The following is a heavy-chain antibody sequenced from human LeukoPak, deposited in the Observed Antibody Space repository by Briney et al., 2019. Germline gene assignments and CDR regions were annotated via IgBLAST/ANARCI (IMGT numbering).Heavy chain of an antibody. Sequence: GGSLRLSCAASGFTFSSYAMSWVRQAPGKGLEWVSAISGSGGSTYYADSVKGRFTISRDNSKNTLYLQMNSLRAEDTAVYYCAKSRSSGWSNWGAFDIWGQGTMVTVSS. J-gene: IGHJ3*02. D-gene: IGHD6-19*01. V-gene: IGHV3-23*01. CDR3: AKSRSSGWSNWGAFDI. CDR1: GFTFSSYA. CDR2: ISGSGGST.